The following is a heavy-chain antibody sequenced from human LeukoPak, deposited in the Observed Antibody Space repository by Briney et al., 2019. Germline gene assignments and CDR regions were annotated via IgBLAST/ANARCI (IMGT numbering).Heavy chain of an antibody. D-gene: IGHD3-3*01. CDR3: ARDPKALDYDFWSGYYGYYYVDV. CDR1: GYTFTGYY. CDR2: INPNSGGT. V-gene: IGHV1-2*02. Sequence: ASVKVSCKASGYTFTGYYMHWVRQAPGQGLEWMGWINPNSGGTNYAQKFQGRVTMTRDTSISTAYKELSRLRSDDTAVYYCARDPKALDYDFWSGYYGYYYVDVWGKGTTVTVSS. J-gene: IGHJ6*03.